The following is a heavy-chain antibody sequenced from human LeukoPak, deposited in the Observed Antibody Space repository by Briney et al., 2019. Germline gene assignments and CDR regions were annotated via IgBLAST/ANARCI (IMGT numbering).Heavy chain of an antibody. J-gene: IGHJ5*02. V-gene: IGHV3-21*01. CDR1: GFTFSSYS. CDR3: ARAPSRSEQFDP. D-gene: IGHD3-3*01. CDR2: ISTSSSYI. Sequence: GGSLRLSCAASGFTFSSYSMSWVRQAPGKGLEWVSSISTSSSYIYYADSVKGRFTISRDNAKNSLYLQMNSLRVEDTAVYYCARAPSRSEQFDPWGQGTLVTVSS.